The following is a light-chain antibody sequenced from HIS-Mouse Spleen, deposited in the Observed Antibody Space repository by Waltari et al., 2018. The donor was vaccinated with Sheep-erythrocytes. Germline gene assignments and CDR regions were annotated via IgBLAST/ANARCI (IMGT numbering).Light chain of an antibody. J-gene: IGLJ1*01. Sequence: SYDLTQPPSVSVSPGQTASITCPGDKLGDKSACWYQQKPGQSPVLVIYQDSKRPSGIPERFSGSNSGNTATLTISGTQAMDEADYYCQAWDSSTYVFGTGTKVTVL. V-gene: IGLV3-1*01. CDR1: KLGDKS. CDR2: QDS. CDR3: QAWDSSTYV.